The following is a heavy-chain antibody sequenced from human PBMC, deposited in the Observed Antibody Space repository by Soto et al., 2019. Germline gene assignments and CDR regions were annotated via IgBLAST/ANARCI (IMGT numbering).Heavy chain of an antibody. CDR3: ARSNVPDAMYWFDP. D-gene: IGHD2-2*01. Sequence: PSETLSLTCTVSGGSIRSYYWSWIRQPPGKGLEWIAYIYYSGGTNLNPSLKSRVTISVDTSKNQFSLKLTSVTAADTAVYYCARSNVPDAMYWFDPWGQGTLVTVSS. CDR1: GGSIRSYY. V-gene: IGHV4-59*08. J-gene: IGHJ5*02. CDR2: IYYSGGT.